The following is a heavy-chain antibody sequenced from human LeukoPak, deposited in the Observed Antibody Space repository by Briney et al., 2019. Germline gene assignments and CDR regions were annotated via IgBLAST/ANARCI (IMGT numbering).Heavy chain of an antibody. CDR2: ISSSSSTI. V-gene: IGHV3-48*04. J-gene: IGHJ4*02. D-gene: IGHD1-26*01. CDR1: GFTFTRYS. Sequence: PGGSLRLSCAASGFTFTRYSMTWVRQAPGKGLDWVSYISSSSSTIHYADSVKGRFTISRDNTKNSLYLQMNTLRAEDTAVYYCARVGSSGSYNEDYWGQGTLVTVSS. CDR3: ARVGSSGSYNEDY.